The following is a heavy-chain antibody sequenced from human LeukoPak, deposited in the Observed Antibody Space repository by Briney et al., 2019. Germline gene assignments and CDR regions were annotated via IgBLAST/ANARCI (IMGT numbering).Heavy chain of an antibody. J-gene: IGHJ4*02. D-gene: IGHD3-22*01. V-gene: IGHV4-39*01. CDR3: ARVVRDGSGYNYYFDY. Sequence: SGTLSLTCTVSGGSISRIIYYWGWIRQPPGKGLEWIGSIYYTGSTYYTPSLRSRVTISVDTSKNQFSLKLSAVTAADTAVYYCARVVRDGSGYNYYFDYWGQGALVTVSS. CDR1: GGSISRIIYY. CDR2: IYYTGST.